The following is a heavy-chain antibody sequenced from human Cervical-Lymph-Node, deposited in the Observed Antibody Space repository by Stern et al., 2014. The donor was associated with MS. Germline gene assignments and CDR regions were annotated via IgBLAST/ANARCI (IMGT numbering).Heavy chain of an antibody. J-gene: IGHJ5*02. D-gene: IGHD2-2*01. CDR1: GGSISSGDYY. CDR2: IYYSGST. V-gene: IGHV4-30-4*01. CDR3: ASANCSSTSCPNWFDP. Sequence: QVQLQESGPGLVKPSQTLSLTCTVSGGSISSGDYYWSWIRQPPGKGLEWIGYIYYSGSTYYNPSLKSRVTISVATSKTQFSLKLSSVTAADTAVYYCASANCSSTSCPNWFDPWGQGTLVTVSS.